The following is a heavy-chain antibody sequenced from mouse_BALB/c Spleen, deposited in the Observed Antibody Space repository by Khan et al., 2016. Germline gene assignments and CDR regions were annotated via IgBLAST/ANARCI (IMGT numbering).Heavy chain of an antibody. CDR1: GFTFSDYY. Sequence: EVQLLETAGGLVKPGGSLKLSCAASGFTFSDYYMYWVRQTPEKRLEWVATISDGGSYTYYPDSVKGRFIIFRDNVKNNLYLQMSSLKSEDTAMYYCARGGYDGYFDYWGQGTTLTVSS. V-gene: IGHV5-4*02. D-gene: IGHD2-14*01. CDR3: ARGGYDGYFDY. J-gene: IGHJ2*01. CDR2: ISDGGSYT.